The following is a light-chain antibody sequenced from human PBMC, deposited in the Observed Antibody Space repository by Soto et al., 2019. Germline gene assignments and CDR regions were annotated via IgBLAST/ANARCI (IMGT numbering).Light chain of an antibody. CDR2: KAS. CDR1: QSISSW. CDR3: QHYDSYPWT. V-gene: IGKV1-5*03. J-gene: IGKJ1*01. Sequence: DIQMTQSTSTLSASVGDRVTITCRASQSISSWLAWYQQKPGKAPKLLIYKASSLESGVPSRFSGSGSGTELTLTISSLQPDDFATYYCQHYDSYPWTFGQGTKVEIK.